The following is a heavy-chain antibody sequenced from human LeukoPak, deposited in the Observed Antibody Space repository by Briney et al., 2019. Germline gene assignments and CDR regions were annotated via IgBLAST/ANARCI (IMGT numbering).Heavy chain of an antibody. CDR1: GFTFSSYA. V-gene: IGHV3-23*01. D-gene: IGHD2-2*01. Sequence: GGSLRLSCAASGFTFSSYAMSWVRQAPGKGLEWVSAISGSGGSTYYADSVKGRFTISRDNSKNTLYLQMNSLRAEDTAVYYCAKDFPSRDIVVVPAAMAYWDYWGQGTLVTVSS. J-gene: IGHJ4*02. CDR3: AKDFPSRDIVVVPAAMAYWDY. CDR2: ISGSGGST.